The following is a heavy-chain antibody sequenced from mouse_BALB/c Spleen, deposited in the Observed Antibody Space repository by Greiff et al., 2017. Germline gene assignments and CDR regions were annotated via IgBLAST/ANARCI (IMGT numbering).Heavy chain of an antibody. CDR1: GFSLTSYG. CDR2: IWAGGST. V-gene: IGHV2-9*02. Sequence: QVQLKESGPGLVAPSQSLSITCTVSGFSLTSYGVHWVRQPPGKGLEWLGVIWAGGSTNYNSALMSRLSISKDNSKSQVFLKMNSLQTDDTAMYYCARAYYYGSYYFDYWGQGTTLTVSS. CDR3: ARAYYYGSYYFDY. J-gene: IGHJ2*01. D-gene: IGHD1-1*01.